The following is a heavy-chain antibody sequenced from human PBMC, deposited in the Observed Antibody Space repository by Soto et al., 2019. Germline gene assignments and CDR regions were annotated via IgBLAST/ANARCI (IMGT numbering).Heavy chain of an antibody. J-gene: IGHJ4*02. D-gene: IGHD3-22*01. CDR1: GYTFTSYG. CDR3: ARVPGVYYYDSSGYFDY. V-gene: IGHV1-18*01. CDR2: ISAYNGNT. Sequence: GASVKVSCKASGYTFTSYGISWVRQAPGQGLEWMGWISAYNGNTNYAQKLQDRVTMTTDTSTSTAYMELRSLRSDDTAVYYCARVPGVYYYDSSGYFDYWGQGTLVTVSS.